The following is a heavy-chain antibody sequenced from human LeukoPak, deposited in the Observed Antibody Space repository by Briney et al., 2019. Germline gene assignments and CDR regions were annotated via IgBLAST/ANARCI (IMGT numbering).Heavy chain of an antibody. J-gene: IGHJ4*02. CDR1: GGSISSYY. CDR2: IYYSGST. CDR3: AAAADFGYFDY. Sequence: PSETLSLTCTVSGGSISSYYWSWIRQPPRKGLEWVGYIYYSGSTNYNPSLKNRGTISVGPSKNQFSLKLSSVTAADTAVYYCAAAADFGYFDYWGQGTLVTVSS. V-gene: IGHV4-59*01. D-gene: IGHD6-13*01.